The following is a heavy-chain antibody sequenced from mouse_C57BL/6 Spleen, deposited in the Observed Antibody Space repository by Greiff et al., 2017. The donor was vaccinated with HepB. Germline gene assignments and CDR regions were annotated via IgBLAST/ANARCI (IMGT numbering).Heavy chain of an antibody. CDR1: GYAFTNYL. CDR3: ARGGYGRGFAY. CDR2: INPGSGGT. V-gene: IGHV1-54*01. D-gene: IGHD1-1*01. Sequence: QVQLKESGAELVRPGTSVKVSCKASGYAFTNYLIEWVKQRPGQGLEWIGVINPGSGGTNYNEKFKGKATLTADKSSSTAYMQLSSLTSEDSAVYVCARGGYGRGFAYWGQGTLVTVSA. J-gene: IGHJ3*01.